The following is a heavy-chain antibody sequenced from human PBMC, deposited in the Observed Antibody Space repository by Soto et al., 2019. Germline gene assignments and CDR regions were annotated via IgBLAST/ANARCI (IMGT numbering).Heavy chain of an antibody. J-gene: IGHJ6*02. CDR1: GDSVSSNSAA. D-gene: IGHD6-19*01. CDR3: ARDFELAVAGNGRYYYYGMDV. Sequence: SQTLSLTCAISGDSVSSNSAAWNWIRQSPSRGLEWLGRTYYRSKWYNDYAVSVKSRITINPDTSKNQFSLQLNSVTPEDTAVYYCARDFELAVAGNGRYYYYGMDVWGQGTTVTVSS. CDR2: TYYRSKWYN. V-gene: IGHV6-1*01.